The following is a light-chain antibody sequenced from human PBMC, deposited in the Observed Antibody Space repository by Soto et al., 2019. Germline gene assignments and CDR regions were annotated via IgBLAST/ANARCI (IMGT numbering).Light chain of an antibody. CDR3: QVWDSSSDHHV. V-gene: IGLV3-21*02. J-gene: IGLJ1*01. CDR2: DDN. CDR1: NIGYKS. Sequence: SYELTQPPSVSVAPGQTASITWWGNNIGYKSVHWYQQRPGQAPVLVVYDDNRRPSGIPERFSGSNSGNTATLTLSRVEAGDEADYYCQVWDSSSDHHVFATGPKVNVL.